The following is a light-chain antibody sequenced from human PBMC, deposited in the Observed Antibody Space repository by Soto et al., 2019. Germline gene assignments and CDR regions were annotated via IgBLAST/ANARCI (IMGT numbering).Light chain of an antibody. V-gene: IGKV1-5*03. CDR1: QSISVW. J-gene: IGKJ1*01. CDR3: QQYNSYSPT. Sequence: DIQMTQSPSTLSASVGDRVTITCRASQSISVWLAWYQQKAGKAPNLLTYKASRLESGVPSRFSGSGSETEFTLTISGLQPGDSAPYYCQQYNSYSPTLGQGTKVGIK. CDR2: KAS.